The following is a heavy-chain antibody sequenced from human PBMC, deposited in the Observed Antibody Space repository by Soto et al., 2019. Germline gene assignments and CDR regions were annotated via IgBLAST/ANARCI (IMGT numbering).Heavy chain of an antibody. V-gene: IGHV1-2*04. J-gene: IGHJ4*02. CDR3: ARAEGDSGSYDY. Sequence: QVQLVQSGAEVKKPGASVKVSCKASGYTFTGYYMHWVRQAPGQVLEWMGWINPNSGGTNYAQKYQGWVTMTRDTSISTAYMELSRLRSDDTAVYYCARAEGDSGSYDYWGQGTLVTVSS. CDR1: GYTFTGYY. D-gene: IGHD2-15*01. CDR2: INPNSGGT.